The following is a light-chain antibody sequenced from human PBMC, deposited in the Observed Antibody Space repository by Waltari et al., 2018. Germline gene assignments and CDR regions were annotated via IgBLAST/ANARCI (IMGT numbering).Light chain of an antibody. Sequence: QSALTQPPSMSGSPGQSLTIPCPGTSCDIGAYNSVPWYQQSPGTAPKRIIYAVTNRPSGVPDRFSASKSGNTASLTISGLQAEDEADYYCSSGTIDSTLVFGTGTKLTVL. V-gene: IGLV2-18*02. CDR3: SSGTIDSTLV. J-gene: IGLJ2*01. CDR1: SCDIGAYNS. CDR2: AVT.